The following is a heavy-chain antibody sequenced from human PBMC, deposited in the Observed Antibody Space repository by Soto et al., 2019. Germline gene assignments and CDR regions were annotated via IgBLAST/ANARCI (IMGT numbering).Heavy chain of an antibody. CDR3: ARDSNYYPFWYYGMDV. D-gene: IGHD4-4*01. Sequence: GALRLSCAASGFTFSSYWMSWVRQAPGKGLEWVANIKQDGSEKYYVDSVKGRFTISRDNAKNSLYLQMNSLRAEDTAVYYCARDSNYYPFWYYGMDVWGQGTTVTVSS. CDR1: GFTFSSYW. CDR2: IKQDGSEK. V-gene: IGHV3-7*03. J-gene: IGHJ6*02.